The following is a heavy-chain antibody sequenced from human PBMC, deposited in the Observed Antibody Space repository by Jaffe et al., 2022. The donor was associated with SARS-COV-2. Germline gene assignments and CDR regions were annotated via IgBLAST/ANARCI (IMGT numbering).Heavy chain of an antibody. Sequence: QVQLVQSGAEVKKPGASVKVSCRASGYTFTSYGISWVRQAPGQGLEWMGWINGYFGNTHYAQRLQGRVTMTTDTATSTAYMELRSLRSDDTAVYYCARVSWRDNAPGGHYYYGLDVWGRGTTVTVSS. CDR3: ARVSWRDNAPGGHYYYGLDV. CDR2: INGYFGNT. CDR1: GYTFTSYG. J-gene: IGHJ6*02. V-gene: IGHV1-18*01. D-gene: IGHD3-10*01.